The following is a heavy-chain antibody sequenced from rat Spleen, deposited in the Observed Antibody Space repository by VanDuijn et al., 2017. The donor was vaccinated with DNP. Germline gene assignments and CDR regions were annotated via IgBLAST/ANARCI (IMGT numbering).Heavy chain of an antibody. J-gene: IGHJ2*01. CDR2: RSSGGST. Sequence: QVQLKESGPALVQPSQTLSLTCTVSGFSLPSYTVRWVRQPPGKGLEWIAARSSGGSTYYNSGFKSRLSLSRDTSKSQVFLKMDSLQTEDTAMYFCGREYYFDYWGQGVMVTVSS. CDR3: GREYYFDY. CDR1: GFSLPSYT. V-gene: IGHV2-6*01.